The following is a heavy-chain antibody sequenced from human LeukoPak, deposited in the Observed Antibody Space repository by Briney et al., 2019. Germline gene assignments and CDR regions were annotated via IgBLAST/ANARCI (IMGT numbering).Heavy chain of an antibody. Sequence: SETLSLTCTVSGGSISSGYYWGWIRQPPGKGLEWIGSIYHSGSTYYNPSLKSRVTISVDTSKNQFSLKLSSVTAADTAVYYCARVRFLEWSPQYYFDYWGQGTLVTVSS. CDR2: IYHSGST. CDR3: ARVRFLEWSPQYYFDY. J-gene: IGHJ4*02. D-gene: IGHD3-3*01. V-gene: IGHV4-38-2*02. CDR1: GGSISSGYY.